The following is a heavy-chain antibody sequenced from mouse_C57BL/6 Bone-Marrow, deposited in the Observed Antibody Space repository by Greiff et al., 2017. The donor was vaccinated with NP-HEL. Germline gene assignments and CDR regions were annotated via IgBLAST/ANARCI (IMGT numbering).Heavy chain of an antibody. Sequence: DVKLVESGGGLVKPGGSLKLSCAASGFTFSSYAMSWVRQTPEKRLEWVATISDGGSYTYYPDNVKGRFTISRDNAKNNLYLQMRHLKSEDTAMYTCVPEGELPYAMDYWGQGTSVTVSS. CDR3: VPEGELPYAMDY. CDR2: ISDGGSYT. J-gene: IGHJ4*01. V-gene: IGHV5-4*03. CDR1: GFTFSSYA.